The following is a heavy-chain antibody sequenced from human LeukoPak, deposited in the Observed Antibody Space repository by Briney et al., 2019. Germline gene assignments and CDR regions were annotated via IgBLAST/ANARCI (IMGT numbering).Heavy chain of an antibody. D-gene: IGHD5-24*01. Sequence: GGSLRLSCAASGFTFSSYAMSWIRQAPGKGLEWVSYISSSGSTIYYADSVKGRFTISRDNAKNSLYLQMNSLRAEDTAVYYCARDLGPDGCLAFDIWGQGTMVTVSS. CDR1: GFTFSSYA. J-gene: IGHJ3*02. CDR3: ARDLGPDGCLAFDI. CDR2: ISSSGSTI. V-gene: IGHV3-11*04.